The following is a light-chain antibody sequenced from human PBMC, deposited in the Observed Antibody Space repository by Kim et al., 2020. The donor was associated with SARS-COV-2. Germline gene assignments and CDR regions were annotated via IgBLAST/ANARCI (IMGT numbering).Light chain of an antibody. CDR1: QSVLYSSNNKNY. CDR2: WAS. V-gene: IGKV4-1*01. CDR3: QQYYSTPLT. J-gene: IGKJ4*01. Sequence: DIVMTQSPDSLAVSLGVRATINCKSSQSVLYSSNNKNYLAWYQQKPGQPPKLLIYWASTRESGVPDRFSGSGSGTDFTLTISSLQAADVALYYCQQYYSTPLTFGGGTKVDIK.